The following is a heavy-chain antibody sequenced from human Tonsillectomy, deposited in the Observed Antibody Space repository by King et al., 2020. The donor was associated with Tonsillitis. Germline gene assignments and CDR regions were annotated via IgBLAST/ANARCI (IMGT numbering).Heavy chain of an antibody. J-gene: IGHJ4*02. CDR2: IYPGDYET. V-gene: IGHV5-51*01. Sequence: VQLVESGAEVKKPGESLKISCKGSGYRFTSYWIGWVRQMPGKGRECMGNIYPGDYETRYSPSFQGQVTISDDNSITTAYLQWSSLKASDTAMYYCARFVHPSSGYFHYWGQGTLVTVSS. D-gene: IGHD3-22*01. CDR1: GYRFTSYW. CDR3: ARFVHPSSGYFHY.